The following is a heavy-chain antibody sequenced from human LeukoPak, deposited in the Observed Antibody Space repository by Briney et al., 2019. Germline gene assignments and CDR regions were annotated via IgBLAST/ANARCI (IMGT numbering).Heavy chain of an antibody. V-gene: IGHV3-53*01. CDR2: IHNDGST. CDR1: GFIVSNTY. J-gene: IGHJ4*02. CDR3: ATPSSGWFDC. D-gene: IGHD6-19*01. Sequence: GGSLRLSCAASGFIVSNTYMTRVRQAPGKGLEWVSVIHNDGSTYYADSVKGRFTISRDNSKNMLFLRMNSLRVEDTAVYYCATPSSGWFDCWGQGTLVTVSS.